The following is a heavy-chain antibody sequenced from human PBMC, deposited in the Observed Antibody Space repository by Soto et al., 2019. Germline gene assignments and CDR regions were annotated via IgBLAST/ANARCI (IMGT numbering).Heavy chain of an antibody. Sequence: QVQLVESGGGVVQPGRSLRLSCAASGFTFSSYGMHWVRQAPGKGLEWVAVIWYDGSNKYYADSVKGRFTISRDNSKNTLYLQMNSLRAEDTAVYYCARDRGRDGYKAFDYWGQGTLVTVSS. V-gene: IGHV3-33*01. J-gene: IGHJ4*02. CDR1: GFTFSSYG. D-gene: IGHD5-12*01. CDR2: IWYDGSNK. CDR3: ARDRGRDGYKAFDY.